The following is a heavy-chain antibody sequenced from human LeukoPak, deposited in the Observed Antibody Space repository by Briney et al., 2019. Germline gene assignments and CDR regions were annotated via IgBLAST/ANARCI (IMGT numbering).Heavy chain of an antibody. CDR2: INRDATRP. Sequence: GGSLRLSCSASGFTFCDYAMQWVRQAPGQGLESASLINRDATRPNYAASVKGRFTISRDNSKNSLSLQMKSMRPEDTAWYYFAKERRGYYIDVWGKGTTVTVSS. D-gene: IGHD3-10*01. CDR1: GFTFCDYA. J-gene: IGHJ6*03. V-gene: IGHV3-43D*03. CDR3: AKERRGYYIDV.